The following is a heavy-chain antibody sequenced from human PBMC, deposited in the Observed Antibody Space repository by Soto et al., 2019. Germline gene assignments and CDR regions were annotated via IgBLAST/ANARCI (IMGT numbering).Heavy chain of an antibody. V-gene: IGHV3-23*01. CDR2: ISDPGTST. CDR3: AKSLVTPSDAFDL. J-gene: IGHJ3*01. CDR1: GFTFGNYA. Sequence: GGSLRLSCAASGFTFGNYAMNWVRQAPGKGLEWISSISDPGTSTYYANSVKGRSSMSRDNSKNTLFLQMNRLRADDTAVYFCAKSLVTPSDAFDLWGRGTLVTVSS. D-gene: IGHD2-21*02.